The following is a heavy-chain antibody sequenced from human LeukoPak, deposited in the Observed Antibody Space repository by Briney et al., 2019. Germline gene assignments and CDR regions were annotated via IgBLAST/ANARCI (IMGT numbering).Heavy chain of an antibody. Sequence: SVKVSCKASGGTFSSYAISWVRQAPGQGLEWMGGIIPIFGTANYAQKFQGRVTITADESTSTAYMELSSLRSEDTAVYYCARRWYSSGWHFDYWGQGTLVTVSS. V-gene: IGHV1-69*13. J-gene: IGHJ4*02. CDR3: ARRWYSSGWHFDY. D-gene: IGHD6-19*01. CDR1: GGTFSSYA. CDR2: IIPIFGTA.